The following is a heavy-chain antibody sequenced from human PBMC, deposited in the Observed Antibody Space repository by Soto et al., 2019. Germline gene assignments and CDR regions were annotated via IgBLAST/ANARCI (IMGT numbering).Heavy chain of an antibody. V-gene: IGHV5-51*01. CDR2: IFPSDSDT. CDR1: GCRLTSYW. Sequence: QSLKLSGKTSGCRLTSYWMAWDLQKTGKGLEWMGIIFPSDSDTRYSPSFQGQVTISADRSTSTVFLQWASLKASDTAVYFCARKEKSGYLNWFDPWGQGTLVTVSS. CDR3: ARKEKSGYLNWFDP. D-gene: IGHD3-22*01. J-gene: IGHJ5*02.